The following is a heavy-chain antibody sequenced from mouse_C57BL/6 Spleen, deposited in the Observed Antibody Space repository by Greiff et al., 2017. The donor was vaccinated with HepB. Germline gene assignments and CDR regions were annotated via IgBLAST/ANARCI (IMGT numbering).Heavy chain of an antibody. CDR2: IYPGSGNT. Sequence: QVTLKESGAELVRPGASVKLSCKASGYTFTDYYINWVKQRPGQGLEWIARIYPGSGNTYYNEKFKGKATLTAEKSSSTAYMQLSSLTSEDSAVYFCARLTGTGWFDYWGQGTTLTVSS. V-gene: IGHV1-76*01. CDR1: GYTFTDYY. CDR3: ARLTGTGWFDY. D-gene: IGHD4-1*01. J-gene: IGHJ2*01.